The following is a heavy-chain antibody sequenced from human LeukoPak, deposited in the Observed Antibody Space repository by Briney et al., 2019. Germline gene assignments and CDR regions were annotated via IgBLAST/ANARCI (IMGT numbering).Heavy chain of an antibody. V-gene: IGHV4-34*01. Sequence: SETLSLTCAVYGGSFSGHYWSWIRQPPGKGLEWIGEINHSGSTNYNPSLKSRVTISVDTSKNQFSLKLSSVTAADTAVYYCARFNHGSGSYLWFDPWGQGTLVTVSS. CDR1: GGSFSGHY. CDR3: ARFNHGSGSYLWFDP. CDR2: INHSGST. D-gene: IGHD3-10*01. J-gene: IGHJ5*02.